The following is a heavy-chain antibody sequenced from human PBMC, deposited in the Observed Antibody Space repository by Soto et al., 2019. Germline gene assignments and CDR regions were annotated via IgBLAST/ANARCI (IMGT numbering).Heavy chain of an antibody. J-gene: IGHJ4*01. Sequence: QSVALSWVVSGGRVCRVAVACIWIGQSPSSGLEWLGRAFYRSDKWTYDYAVSVRSRIAITSDTSKNQFSLQLNSVTPEDMAVYCCARDYLWGLDFCSEGSLVTV. CDR2: AFYRSDKWTY. CDR3: ARDYLWGLDF. CDR1: GGRVCRVAVA. V-gene: IGHV6-1*01. D-gene: IGHD3-10*01.